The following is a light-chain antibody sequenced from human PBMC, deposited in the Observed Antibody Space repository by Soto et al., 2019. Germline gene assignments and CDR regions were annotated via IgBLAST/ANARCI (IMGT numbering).Light chain of an antibody. Sequence: DIQMTQSPSALSASVGDRVTITCRATESVSSWLAWYQQKPGKAPNLLIYKASSLQTGVPSRFSGSDSGTEFTLTISSLQPDDFGTYYCQQYKTDPWTFVQGTKVEIK. J-gene: IGKJ1*01. CDR3: QQYKTDPWT. V-gene: IGKV1-5*03. CDR2: KAS. CDR1: ESVSSW.